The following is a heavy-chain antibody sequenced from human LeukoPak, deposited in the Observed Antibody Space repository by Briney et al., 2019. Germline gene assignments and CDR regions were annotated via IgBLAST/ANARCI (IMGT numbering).Heavy chain of an antibody. CDR2: TYYRSKWYS. J-gene: IGHJ5*02. CDR1: GDSVSSNSAA. V-gene: IGHV6-1*01. CDR3: ARGGDDFLSGYRLRP. D-gene: IGHD3-3*01. Sequence: SQTLSLTCAISGDSVSSNSAAWNWIRQSPSRGLECLGRTYYRSKWYSDYAVSVKSRITINPDTSKNQFSLQLNSVTAADTAVYYCARGGDDFLSGYRLRPWGQGTLVTVSS.